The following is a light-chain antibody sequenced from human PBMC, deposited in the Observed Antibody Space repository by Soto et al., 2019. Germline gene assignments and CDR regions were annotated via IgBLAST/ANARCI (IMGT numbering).Light chain of an antibody. V-gene: IGKV4-1*01. CDR3: QQRSNWPWT. J-gene: IGKJ1*01. CDR1: QSFLYSSNNKNY. CDR2: DAS. Sequence: DIVMTQSPDSLAVSLGERATINCKSSQSFLYSSNNKNYLAWYQQKPGQAPRLLIYDASNRATGIPARFSGSGSGTDFTLTISSLEPGDFVVYYCQQRSNWPWTFGQGTKVDIK.